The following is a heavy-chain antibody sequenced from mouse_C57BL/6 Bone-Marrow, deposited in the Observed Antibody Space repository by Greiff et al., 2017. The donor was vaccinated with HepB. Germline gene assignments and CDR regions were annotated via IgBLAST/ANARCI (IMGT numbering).Heavy chain of an antibody. J-gene: IGHJ2*01. V-gene: IGHV1-64*01. CDR1: GYTFTSYW. Sequence: QVQLQQPGAELVKPGASVKLSCKASGYTFTSYWMHWVKQRPGQGLEWIGMIHPNSGSTNYNEKFKSKATLTVDKSSSTAYMQLSSLTSEDSAVYYCARPHGSSEYYVDYWGQGTTLTVSS. CDR3: ARPHGSSEYYVDY. CDR2: IHPNSGST. D-gene: IGHD1-1*01.